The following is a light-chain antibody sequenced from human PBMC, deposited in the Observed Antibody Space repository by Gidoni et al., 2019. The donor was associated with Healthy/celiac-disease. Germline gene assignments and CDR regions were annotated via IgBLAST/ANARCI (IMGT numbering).Light chain of an antibody. Sequence: ELVFTQSPATLSLSPGERATLSCRASQSVSSYLAWYQQKPGQAPRLLIYDASNRATGSPAKFSGSGSGTDFTLTISSLEPEDFAVYYCQQRSNWPLTFGGGTKVEIK. CDR1: QSVSSY. V-gene: IGKV3-11*01. CDR2: DAS. J-gene: IGKJ4*01. CDR3: QQRSNWPLT.